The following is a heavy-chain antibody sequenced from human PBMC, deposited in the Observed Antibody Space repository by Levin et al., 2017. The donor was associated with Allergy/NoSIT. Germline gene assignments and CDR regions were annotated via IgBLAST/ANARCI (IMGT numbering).Heavy chain of an antibody. V-gene: IGHV3-48*01. CDR2: ISSSSSTI. J-gene: IGHJ6*02. CDR3: ARDGYGGIHGMDV. Sequence: GGSLRLSCAASGFTFSSNSMNWVRQAPGKGLEWVSYISSSSSTIYYADSVKGRFTISRDNAKNSLYLQMNSLRAEDTAVYYCARDGYGGIHGMDVWGQGTTVTVSS. D-gene: IGHD3-10*01. CDR1: GFTFSSNS.